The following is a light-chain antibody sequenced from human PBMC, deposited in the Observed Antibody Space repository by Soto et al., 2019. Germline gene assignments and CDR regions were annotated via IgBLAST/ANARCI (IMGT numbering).Light chain of an antibody. V-gene: IGLV2-8*01. J-gene: IGLJ2*01. CDR1: SSDVGGYNF. Sequence: QSALTQPPSASGSPGQSVTISCTGTSSDVGGYNFVSWYQQHPGKAPKLTIYEVSKRPSGVPDRFSGSKSGNTASLTVSGLQAEDEADYYCSSYAGGNNLVFGGGTKVTVL. CDR3: SSYAGGNNLV. CDR2: EVS.